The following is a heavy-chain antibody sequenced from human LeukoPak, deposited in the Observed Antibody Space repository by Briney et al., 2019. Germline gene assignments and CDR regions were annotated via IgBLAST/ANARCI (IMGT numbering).Heavy chain of an antibody. J-gene: IGHJ4*02. CDR1: GYTFTSYA. D-gene: IGHD2-21*02. CDR2: IIPILGIA. Sequence: SVKVSCKASGYTFTSYAISWVRQAPGQGFEWMGSIIPILGIANYAQKFQGRVTITADKSTSTAYMELSSLRSEDTAVYYCARGGVVVTALFDYWGQGTLVTVSS. V-gene: IGHV1-69*04. CDR3: ARGGVVVTALFDY.